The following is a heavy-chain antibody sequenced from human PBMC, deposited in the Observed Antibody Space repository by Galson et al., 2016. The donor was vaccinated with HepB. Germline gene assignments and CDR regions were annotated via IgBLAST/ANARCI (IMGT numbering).Heavy chain of an antibody. D-gene: IGHD4-23*01. J-gene: IGHJ4*02. V-gene: IGHV4-61*01. Sequence: SETLSLTCNVSGGSVTSGSYFWSWIRQPPGKGLEWIGYIYYSGSTNYNPSLKSRITISEGTTKSQFSLKLTSVTAEDTAVYYCARVHPRAVGLDYWGQGTLVTVSS. CDR2: IYYSGST. CDR3: ARVHPRAVGLDY. CDR1: GGSVTSGSYF.